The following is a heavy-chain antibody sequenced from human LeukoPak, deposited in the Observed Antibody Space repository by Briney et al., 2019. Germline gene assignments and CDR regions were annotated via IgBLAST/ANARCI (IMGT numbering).Heavy chain of an antibody. CDR3: ARVKTKRNYFDY. J-gene: IGHJ4*02. CDR2: IYYSGST. D-gene: IGHD2-8*01. CDR1: GGSISSYY. V-gene: IGHV4-59*01. Sequence: SETLSLTCTVSGGSISSYYWSWIRQPPGKGLEWIGYIYYSGSTNYNPSLKSRVTISVDTSKNQFSLKLSSVTAADTAVYYCARVKTKRNYFDYWGQGTLVTVSS.